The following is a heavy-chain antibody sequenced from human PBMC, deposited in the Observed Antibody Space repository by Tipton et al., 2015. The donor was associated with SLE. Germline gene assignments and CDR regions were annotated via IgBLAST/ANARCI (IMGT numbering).Heavy chain of an antibody. Sequence: TLSLTCTVSGGSISSDRYFWSWTRQPAGEGLEWIGRICASGATNYNPSFKSRLTISIDTSKNYFSLNLSSVTAADTAVYFCARDPLAVGDGESLDLWGRGTLVTVSS. CDR2: ICASGAT. D-gene: IGHD1-26*01. CDR1: GGSISSDRYF. J-gene: IGHJ2*01. CDR3: ARDPLAVGDGESLDL. V-gene: IGHV4-61*02.